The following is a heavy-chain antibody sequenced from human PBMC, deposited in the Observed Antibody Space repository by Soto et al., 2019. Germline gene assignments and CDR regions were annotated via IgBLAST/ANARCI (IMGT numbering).Heavy chain of an antibody. D-gene: IGHD1-26*01. CDR1: GGTFSSYA. V-gene: IGHV1-69*01. CDR2: IIPIFGTS. CDR3: ARTRIVGPYYYYYGMDV. J-gene: IGHJ6*02. Sequence: QVQLVQSGAEVKKPGSSVKVSCKASGGTFSSYAISWVRQAPGQGLEWMGGIIPIFGTSNYAQKFQGRVTITADESTSTAYMELSSLRSEDTAVYYCARTRIVGPYYYYYGMDVWGQGTTVTVSS.